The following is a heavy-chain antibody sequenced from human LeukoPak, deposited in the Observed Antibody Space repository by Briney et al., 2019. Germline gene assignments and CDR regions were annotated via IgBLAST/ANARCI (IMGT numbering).Heavy chain of an antibody. CDR2: INHSGST. D-gene: IGHD5-24*01. Sequence: SETLSLTCAIYGGSFSGYYWSWIRQPPGKGLEWIGEINHSGSTNYNPSLKSRVTISVDTSKNQFSLKLSSVTAADTAVYYCARGGKTATIDYWGQGTLVTVSS. CDR1: GGSFSGYY. J-gene: IGHJ4*02. CDR3: ARGGKTATIDY. V-gene: IGHV4-34*01.